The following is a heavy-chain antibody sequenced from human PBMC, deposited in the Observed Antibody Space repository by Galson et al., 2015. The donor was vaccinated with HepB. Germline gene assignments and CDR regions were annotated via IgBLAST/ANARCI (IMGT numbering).Heavy chain of an antibody. Sequence: SLRLSCAASGFTFSSYAMSWVRQAPGKGLEWVSAISGSGGSTNYADSVKGRFTISRDNSKNTLYLQMNSLRTEDTAVYYCARPPWDIAVAGTYFDYWGQGTLVTVSS. CDR3: ARPPWDIAVAGTYFDY. CDR2: ISGSGGST. J-gene: IGHJ4*02. D-gene: IGHD6-19*01. CDR1: GFTFSSYA. V-gene: IGHV3-23*01.